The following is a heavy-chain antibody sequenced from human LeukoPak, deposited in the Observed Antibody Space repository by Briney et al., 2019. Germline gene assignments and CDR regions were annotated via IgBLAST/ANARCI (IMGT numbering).Heavy chain of an antibody. CDR1: WYTFTRYF. J-gene: IGHJ3*02. CDR3: ARDRQYYDSSGYYGYHDAFDI. D-gene: IGHD3-22*01. V-gene: IGHV1-46*01. Sequence: GGPVKVSCKASWYTFTRYFIPWGRQAPGPGVGLLGIINPCGGSTSYAQKFQGRVTMTRDMSTSTVYMELSSLRSEDTAVYYCARDRQYYDSSGYYGYHDAFDIWGQGTMVTVSS. CDR2: INPCGGST.